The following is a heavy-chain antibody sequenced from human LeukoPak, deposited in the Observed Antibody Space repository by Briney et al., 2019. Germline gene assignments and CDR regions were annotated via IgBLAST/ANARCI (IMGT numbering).Heavy chain of an antibody. CDR1: GGSISSYY. J-gene: IGHJ4*02. CDR2: INHSGST. CDR3: ARGLAVAGTS. Sequence: SETLSLTCTVSGGSISSYYWSWIRQPPGKGLEWIGEINHSGSTNYNPSLKSRVTISVDTSKNQFSLKLSSVTAADTAVYYCARGLAVAGTSWGQGTLVTVSS. V-gene: IGHV4-34*01. D-gene: IGHD6-19*01.